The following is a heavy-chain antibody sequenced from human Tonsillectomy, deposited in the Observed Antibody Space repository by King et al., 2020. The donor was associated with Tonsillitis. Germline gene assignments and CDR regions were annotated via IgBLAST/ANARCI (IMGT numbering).Heavy chain of an antibody. D-gene: IGHD3-22*01. Sequence: VQLVESGGGVVRPGGSLRLSCAASGFTFGDYGMGWVRQAPGKGLEWVSGINWNGGRTGYADSVKGRFTISRDNAKNSLYLQMNSLRAEDTALYYCAREDYYDSSGYNWGQGTLVTVSS. V-gene: IGHV3-20*04. CDR3: AREDYYDSSGYN. CDR2: INWNGGRT. J-gene: IGHJ4*02. CDR1: GFTFGDYG.